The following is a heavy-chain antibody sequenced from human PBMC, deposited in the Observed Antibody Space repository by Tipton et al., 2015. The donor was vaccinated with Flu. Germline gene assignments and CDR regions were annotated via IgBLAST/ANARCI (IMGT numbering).Heavy chain of an antibody. CDR3: AIGQGNSDWRYFDH. CDR1: GGSIISSSFY. V-gene: IGHV4-39*07. Sequence: TLSLTCTVSGGSIISSSFYWGWIRQPPGKGLEWIGNIYYSGNTYYNPPLKSRVTMSVDTSKNQFSLKLSSMTAADTAVYYCAIGQGNSDWRYFDHLGQGTLVTVSS. CDR2: IYYSGNT. D-gene: IGHD6-19*01. J-gene: IGHJ4*02.